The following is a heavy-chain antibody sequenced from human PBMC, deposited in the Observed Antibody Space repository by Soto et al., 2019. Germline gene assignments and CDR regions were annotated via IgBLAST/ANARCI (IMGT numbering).Heavy chain of an antibody. D-gene: IGHD6-6*01. CDR1: GGSLSGYQ. V-gene: IGHV4-34*01. Sequence: QVQLQQWGGGLLKPSETLSLTCVVNGGSLSGYQWSWIRQPPGKGLEWIGEINHVGSPIYNPSLKSRVTISEDTSKNQLSLKLSSVTAADTAVYYCARVRSSIPSRRGIGYYGMDVWGQGTTVTVSS. CDR2: INHVGSP. J-gene: IGHJ6*02. CDR3: ARVRSSIPSRRGIGYYGMDV.